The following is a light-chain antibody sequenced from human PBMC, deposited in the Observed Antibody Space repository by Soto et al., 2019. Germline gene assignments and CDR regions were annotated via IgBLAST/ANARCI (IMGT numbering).Light chain of an antibody. CDR3: QKYDNLPLN. CDR2: DAS. V-gene: IGKV1-33*01. CDR1: HYISNY. Sequence: DIQMTHSPSSRSASVGDRVTITCHASHYISNYLNWYQQKPGKAPNLLIYDASNLEAGVPSRFSGSGSGTGFTFTISSLQPEDIGTYYCQKYDNLPLNFGGGTKVDIK. J-gene: IGKJ4*01.